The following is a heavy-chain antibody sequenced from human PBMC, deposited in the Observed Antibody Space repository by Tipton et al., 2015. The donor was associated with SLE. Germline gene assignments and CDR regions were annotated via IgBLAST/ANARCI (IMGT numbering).Heavy chain of an antibody. CDR3: ARQLGWGDPFAFDY. CDR1: GGSISGGHYY. CDR2: IYSSGST. Sequence: TLSLTCTVSGGSISGGHYYWTWIRQAAGKGPEWIGRIYSSGSTNYNPSLMSRVTISADTSKNQFSLKPSSVTAADTAIYYCARQLGWGDPFAFDYWDQGTLVTVSS. V-gene: IGHV4-61*02. D-gene: IGHD2-21*02. J-gene: IGHJ4*02.